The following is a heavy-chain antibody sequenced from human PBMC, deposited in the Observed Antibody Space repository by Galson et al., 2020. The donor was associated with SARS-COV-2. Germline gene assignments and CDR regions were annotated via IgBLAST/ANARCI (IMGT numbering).Heavy chain of an antibody. D-gene: IGHD3-9*01. J-gene: IGHJ5*02. CDR3: AKTDYDILTGYYINWFAP. V-gene: IGHV1-2*02. Sequence: ASVKVSCKASGYTFTGYYMHWVRQAPGQGLEWMGWINPNSGGTNYAQKFQGRVTMTRDTSISTAYMELSRLRSDDTAVYYCAKTDYDILTGYYINWFAPWGQGTLVTVSS. CDR1: GYTFTGYY. CDR2: INPNSGGT.